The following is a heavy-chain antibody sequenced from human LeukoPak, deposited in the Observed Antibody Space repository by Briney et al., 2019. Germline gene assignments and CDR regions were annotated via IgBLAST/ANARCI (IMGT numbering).Heavy chain of an antibody. V-gene: IGHV4-59*01. CDR1: GGSISSYY. Sequence: PSETLSLTCIVSGGSISSYYWSWIRQPPGKGLEWIGYIYYSGSTNYKPSLKSRVTISVATSKNQFSLRLSSVTAADTAVYYCAKRFHDYGDYWAFDYWGQGTLVTVSS. CDR3: AKRFHDYGDYWAFDY. D-gene: IGHD4-17*01. J-gene: IGHJ4*02. CDR2: IYYSGST.